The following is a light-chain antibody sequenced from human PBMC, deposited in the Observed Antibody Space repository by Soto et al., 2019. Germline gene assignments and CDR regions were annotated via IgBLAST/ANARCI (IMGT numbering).Light chain of an antibody. Sequence: EIVMTQSPATLSVSPGERATLSCRASQNIDNKLVWYQQKPGQAPRLFIYDASTRATGIPARFSGSGSGTEFTLTISSLQSEDFAVYYCQQYNSWPETFGQGTKVDIK. V-gene: IGKV3-15*01. J-gene: IGKJ1*01. CDR3: QQYNSWPET. CDR2: DAS. CDR1: QNIDNK.